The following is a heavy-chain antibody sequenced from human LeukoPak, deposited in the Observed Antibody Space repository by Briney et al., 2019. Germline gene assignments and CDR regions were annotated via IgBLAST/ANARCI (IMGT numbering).Heavy chain of an antibody. CDR3: ERVDGYCSSTSCYSYYGMDV. V-gene: IGHV3-7*01. CDR2: IKQDGSEK. Sequence: GGSLRLSCAASGFTFSSYWMSWVRQAPGKGPEWVANIKQDGSEKFYVGSVKGRFNISKGNAKNSLYLQMSSLRAEDTGVYYCERVDGYCSSTSCYSYYGMDVWGQGTTATVSS. D-gene: IGHD2-2*02. CDR1: GFTFSSYW. J-gene: IGHJ6*02.